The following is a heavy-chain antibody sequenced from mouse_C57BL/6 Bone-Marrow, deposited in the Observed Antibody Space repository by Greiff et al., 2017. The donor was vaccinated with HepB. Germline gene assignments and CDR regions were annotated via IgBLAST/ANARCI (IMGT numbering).Heavy chain of an antibody. CDR1: GYTFTDYN. Sequence: VQLQQSGPELVKPGASVKIPCKASGYTFTDYNMDWVKQSHGKSLEWIGDINPNNGGTIYNQKFKGKATLTVDKSSSTAYMQLSSLSSEESAAYYCARGWLPYAMDYWGQGTSVTVSA. V-gene: IGHV1-18*01. J-gene: IGHJ4*01. CDR3: ARGWLPYAMDY. D-gene: IGHD2-3*01. CDR2: INPNNGGT.